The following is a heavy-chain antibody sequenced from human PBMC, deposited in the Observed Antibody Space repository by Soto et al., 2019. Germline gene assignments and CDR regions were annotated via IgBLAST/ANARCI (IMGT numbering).Heavy chain of an antibody. CDR2: IYSGGST. CDR1: GFTVSSNY. J-gene: IGHJ3*02. V-gene: IGHV3-66*01. CDR3: ARDLLAVASPGAFDI. D-gene: IGHD6-19*01. Sequence: EVQLGESGGGVVQPGGSLRLSCAASGFTVSSNYMSWVRQAPGKGLEWVSVIYSGGSTYYADSVKVRFTICRDNSKNTLYLQMNRLSAEDTAVYYCARDLLAVASPGAFDIWGQGTMVTVSS.